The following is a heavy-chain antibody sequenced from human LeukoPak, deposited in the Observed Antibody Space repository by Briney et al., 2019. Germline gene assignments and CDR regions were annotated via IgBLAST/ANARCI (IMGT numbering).Heavy chain of an antibody. V-gene: IGHV3-7*01. CDR1: GFTFSTYY. Sequence: PGGSLRLSCAASGFTFSTYYMSWVRQAPGKGLEWVANIKQDGSEKYYVDSVKGRFTIFRDDARNSLYLQMNSLRVEDTAVYYCARGRDGHNRGDALDIWGQGTMVTVS. CDR2: IKQDGSEK. J-gene: IGHJ3*02. CDR3: ARGRDGHNRGDALDI. D-gene: IGHD5-24*01.